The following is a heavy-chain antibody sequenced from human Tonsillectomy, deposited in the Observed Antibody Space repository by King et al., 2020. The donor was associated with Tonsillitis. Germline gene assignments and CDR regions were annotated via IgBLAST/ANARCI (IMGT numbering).Heavy chain of an antibody. J-gene: IGHJ4*02. CDR2: ISSGGST. D-gene: IGHD3-10*01. V-gene: IGHV3-23*04. CDR1: GFTFKNYA. CDR3: AKVADASGGYSIDY. Sequence: EVQLVESGGGLVQPGGSLRLSCAASGFTFKNYAMTWVRQAPGKGLDWVSHISSGGSTYYADSVKGRFTISRDNSKNTLYLQMNSLRAEDTAVYYCAKVADASGGYSIDYWGQGALVTVSS.